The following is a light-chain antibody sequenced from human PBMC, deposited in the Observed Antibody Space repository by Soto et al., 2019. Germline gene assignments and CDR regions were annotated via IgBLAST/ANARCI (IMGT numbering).Light chain of an antibody. V-gene: IGKV1-5*03. Sequence: IHMTQSPSTLSASVGDRVTITCRASQSISIWLAWYQQKPGKAPNRLIYKTSSLETGVPSRFSGSGSGTEFTLTISSLKPDDFATYYCQHWNDYSWTFGQGTKVEVK. CDR2: KTS. J-gene: IGKJ1*01. CDR3: QHWNDYSWT. CDR1: QSISIW.